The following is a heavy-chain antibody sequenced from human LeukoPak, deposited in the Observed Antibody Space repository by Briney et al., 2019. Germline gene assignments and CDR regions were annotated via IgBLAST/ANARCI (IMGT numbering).Heavy chain of an antibody. V-gene: IGHV1-18*01. Sequence: ASVKVSCKASGYTFTSYGISWARQAPGQGLEWMGWVSAYNGNTNYAQKLQGRVTMTTDTSTSTAYMELRSLRSDDTAVYYCARDSSGWARYDYWGQGTLVTVSS. D-gene: IGHD6-19*01. CDR1: GYTFTSYG. J-gene: IGHJ4*02. CDR3: ARDSSGWARYDY. CDR2: VSAYNGNT.